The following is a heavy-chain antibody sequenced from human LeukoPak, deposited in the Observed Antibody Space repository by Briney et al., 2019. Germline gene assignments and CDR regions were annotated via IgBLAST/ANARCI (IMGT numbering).Heavy chain of an antibody. D-gene: IGHD3-10*01. CDR2: IYYSGST. CDR3: ARLGRGLGDY. CDR1: GGSISSYY. V-gene: IGHV4-59*08. Sequence: PSETLSLTCTVSGGSISSYYWSWIRQPPGKVLEWIGYIYYSGSTNYNPSLKSRVTISVDTSKNQFSLKLSSVTAADTAVYYCARLGRGLGDYWGQGTLVTVSS. J-gene: IGHJ4*02.